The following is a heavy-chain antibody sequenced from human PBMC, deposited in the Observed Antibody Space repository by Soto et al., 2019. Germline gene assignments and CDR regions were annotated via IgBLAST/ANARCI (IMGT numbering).Heavy chain of an antibody. V-gene: IGHV4-59*08. Sequence: SETLSLTCSVSGGSITSHYCSWFRQPPGKGLEWIGYINHSGLTSYNPSIKSRVTMSVDTSKNHFSLKVNSVTAAYTALYYCARQGFGQLHGLVDVWGPGTTVTAP. CDR2: INHSGLT. CDR3: ARQGFGQLHGLVDV. J-gene: IGHJ6*02. D-gene: IGHD3-10*01. CDR1: GGSITSHY.